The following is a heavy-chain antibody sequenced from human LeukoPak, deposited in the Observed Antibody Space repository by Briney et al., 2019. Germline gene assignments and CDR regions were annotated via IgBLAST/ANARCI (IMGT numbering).Heavy chain of an antibody. CDR2: IYGSGVSI. D-gene: IGHD1-26*01. CDR1: GFTFKNYV. Sequence: GGSLGLSCVASGFTFKNYVMNWVRQAPGKGPEWLATIYGSGVSISYADSVKGRFTISRDNSNNTLYLQMNSLRAEDTAMYYCAKDLGWELPAEAYWGQGILVTVSS. V-gene: IGHV3-23*01. CDR3: AKDLGWELPAEAY. J-gene: IGHJ4*02.